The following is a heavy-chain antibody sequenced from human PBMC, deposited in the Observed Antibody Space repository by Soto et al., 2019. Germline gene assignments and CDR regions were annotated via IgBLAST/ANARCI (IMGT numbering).Heavy chain of an antibody. J-gene: IGHJ4*02. Sequence: PSETLSLTCTVSGGSISSYYWSWIRQPPGKGLEWIGYIYYSGSTNYNPSLKSRVTISVDTSKNQFSLKLSSVTAADTAVYYCARRCSSTSCYYFDYWGQGTLVTVSS. D-gene: IGHD2-2*01. CDR3: ARRCSSTSCYYFDY. V-gene: IGHV4-59*08. CDR1: GGSISSYY. CDR2: IYYSGST.